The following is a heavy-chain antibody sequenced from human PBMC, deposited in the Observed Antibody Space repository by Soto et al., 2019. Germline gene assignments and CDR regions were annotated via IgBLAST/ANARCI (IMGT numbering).Heavy chain of an antibody. D-gene: IGHD6-13*01. J-gene: IGHJ4*02. V-gene: IGHV1-69*08. Sequence: QVQLVQSGAEVKKPGSSVKVSFKASGGTFSSYTISWVRQAPGQGLEWMGRIIPILGIANYAQKFQGRVTITADKSTSTAYMELSSLRSEDTAVYYCARDVGIAAAGELDYWGQGTLVTVSS. CDR2: IIPILGIA. CDR3: ARDVGIAAAGELDY. CDR1: GGTFSSYT.